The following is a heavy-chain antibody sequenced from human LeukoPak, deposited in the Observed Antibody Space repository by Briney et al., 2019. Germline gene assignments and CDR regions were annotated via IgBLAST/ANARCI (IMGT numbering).Heavy chain of an antibody. CDR3: ATIFGESTHDAFDI. CDR1: GFAFSSYG. J-gene: IGHJ3*02. CDR2: IWYDGSNK. D-gene: IGHD3-10*01. V-gene: IGHV3-30*02. Sequence: GGSLRLSCAASGFAFSSYGMHWVRQAPGKGLEWVTLIWYDGSNKYYADSVKGRFTISRDNSKNTLYLQMNSLRAEDTAVYYCATIFGESTHDAFDIWGQGTMVTVSS.